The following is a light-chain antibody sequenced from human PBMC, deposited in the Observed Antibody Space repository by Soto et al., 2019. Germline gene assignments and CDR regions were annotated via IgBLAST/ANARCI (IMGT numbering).Light chain of an antibody. CDR3: QQYGSSTIT. CDR2: GAS. J-gene: IGKJ5*01. Sequence: EIVLTQSPGTLSLSPGERATLSCRASQSVSSSYLAWYRQKPGQAPSLLIYGASSRATGIPDRFSGSGSGTDFTLTISRLETEDFAVYYCQQYGSSTITFGQGTRLEIK. V-gene: IGKV3-20*01. CDR1: QSVSSSY.